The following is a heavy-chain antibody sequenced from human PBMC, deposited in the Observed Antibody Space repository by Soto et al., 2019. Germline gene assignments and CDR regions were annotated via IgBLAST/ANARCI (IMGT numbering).Heavy chain of an antibody. Sequence: WTWIRQPPKKGLEWIGYIYHTGTTSYNPSLRSRVTISVDRSRHQFSLKLTSVTAADTAMYYCARCLRRPAASLPGVLDPWGQGTLVTVSS. V-gene: IGHV4-30-2*01. CDR2: IYHTGTT. CDR3: ARCLRRPAASLPGVLDP. D-gene: IGHD2-2*01. J-gene: IGHJ5*02.